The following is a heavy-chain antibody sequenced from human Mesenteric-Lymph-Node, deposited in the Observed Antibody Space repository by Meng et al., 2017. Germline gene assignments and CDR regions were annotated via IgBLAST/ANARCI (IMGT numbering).Heavy chain of an antibody. CDR1: GYTFTSYA. D-gene: IGHD1-26*01. V-gene: IGHV7-4-1*02. J-gene: IGHJ4*02. CDR3: ATSGGGFDY. Sequence: QVQLVQSGAEVKKPGASVKVSCKASGYTFTSYAMHWVRQAPGQRLEWMGWINTNTGKPTYAQGFTGRFVFSLDTSVGTAYLQISTLMPEDTAMYYCATSGGGFDYWGQGTLVTVSS. CDR2: INTNTGKP.